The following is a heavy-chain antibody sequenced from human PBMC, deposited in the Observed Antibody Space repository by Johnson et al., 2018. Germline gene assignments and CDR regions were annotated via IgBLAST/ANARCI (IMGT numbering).Heavy chain of an antibody. Sequence: QVQLQESGPGLVKPSETLSLTCSVSGDSISSYSWSWIRQPPGKGLEWIGYFFYSGITKYNPSLKSRVTISLDTYKNHFSLRLSSVTAADTAMYYCARHARASNYNYAMDVWGQGTTVTVSS. CDR3: ARHARASNYNYAMDV. J-gene: IGHJ6*02. V-gene: IGHV4-59*01. CDR1: GDSISSYS. CDR2: FFYSGIT.